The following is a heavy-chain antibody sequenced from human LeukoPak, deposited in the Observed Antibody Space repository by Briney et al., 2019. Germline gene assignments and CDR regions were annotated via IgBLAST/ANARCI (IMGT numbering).Heavy chain of an antibody. V-gene: IGHV1-2*02. CDR2: MNPNSGGT. Sequence: ASVKVSCKASGYTFTSYAMNWVRQAPGQGLEWMGWMNPNSGGTNYAQKFQGRVTMTRDTSISTAYMELSSLRSEDTAVYYCARDPAFGSGIGYWGQGTLVTVSS. CDR3: ARDPAFGSGIGY. D-gene: IGHD3-10*01. J-gene: IGHJ4*02. CDR1: GYTFTSYA.